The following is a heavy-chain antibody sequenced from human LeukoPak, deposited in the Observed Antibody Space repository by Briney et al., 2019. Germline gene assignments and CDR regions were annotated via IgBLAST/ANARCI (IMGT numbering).Heavy chain of an antibody. D-gene: IGHD2-15*01. CDR2: IRYDGSNK. CDR1: GFTFSTYA. J-gene: IGHJ4*02. Sequence: GGSLRLSCAAAGFTFSTYAMHWVRQAPGKGLEWVAFIRYDGSNKYYADSVKGRFTISRDNSKNTLYLQMNSLRAEDTAVYYCAKDCSGGSCYDYWGQGTLVTVSS. V-gene: IGHV3-30*02. CDR3: AKDCSGGSCYDY.